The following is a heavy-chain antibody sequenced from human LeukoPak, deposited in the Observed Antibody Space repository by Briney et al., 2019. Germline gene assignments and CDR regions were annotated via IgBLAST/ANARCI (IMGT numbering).Heavy chain of an antibody. D-gene: IGHD2-2*01. CDR3: ARVSWLLSPPDY. CDR1: GFTFSSYE. CDR2: ISSSGSTI. V-gene: IGHV3-48*03. J-gene: IGHJ4*02. Sequence: GGSLRLSCAASGFTFSSYEMNWVRQAPGKGLEWVSYISSSGSTIYYADSVKGRFTISRDNAKNSLYRQMNSLRAEDTAVYYCARVSWLLSPPDYWGQGTLVTVSS.